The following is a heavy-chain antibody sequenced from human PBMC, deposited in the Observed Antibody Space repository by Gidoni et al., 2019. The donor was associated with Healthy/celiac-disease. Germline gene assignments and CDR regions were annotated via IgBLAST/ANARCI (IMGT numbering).Heavy chain of an antibody. D-gene: IGHD4-17*01. V-gene: IGHV3-11*05. CDR2: ISSSSSYT. Sequence: QVPLVESGGGLVKPGGSLRLSCAAPGFTFSDYYMSWIRQATGKGLGWVSYISSSSSYTNYADSVKGRFTISRDNAKNSLYLQMNSLRAEDTAVYYCASTHDYGDYDAFDIWGQGTMVTVSS. CDR3: ASTHDYGDYDAFDI. J-gene: IGHJ3*02. CDR1: GFTFSDYY.